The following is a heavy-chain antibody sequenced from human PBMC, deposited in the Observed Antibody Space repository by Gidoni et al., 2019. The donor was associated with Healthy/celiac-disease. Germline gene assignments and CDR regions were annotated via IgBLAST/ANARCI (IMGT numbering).Heavy chain of an antibody. Sequence: QVQLVQSGAEVKKPGAAVKVSCKASGYTFTSDYLQWVRQAPGQGLEWMGIINPSGGSTSYAQKFQGRVTMTRDTSTSTVYMELSSLRSEDTAVYYCARDGALAHLVVVTAINYYYGMDVWGQGTTVTVSS. CDR2: INPSGGST. J-gene: IGHJ6*02. CDR1: GYTFTSDY. CDR3: ARDGALAHLVVVTAINYYYGMDV. D-gene: IGHD2-21*02. V-gene: IGHV1-46*03.